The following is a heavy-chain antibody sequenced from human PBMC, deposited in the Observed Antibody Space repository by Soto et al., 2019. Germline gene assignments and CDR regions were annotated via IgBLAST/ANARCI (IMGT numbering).Heavy chain of an antibody. Sequence: GESLKISCKASGYSFTNYWIGWVRQMPGKGLEWMGIIYPGDSNTRYSPSFQGQVTISADKSITTAYLQWSSLKASDTAMYYCARHFPQYHGQYYFDYWGQGTLVTVSS. D-gene: IGHD4-17*01. V-gene: IGHV5-51*01. CDR2: IYPGDSNT. J-gene: IGHJ4*02. CDR1: GYSFTNYW. CDR3: ARHFPQYHGQYYFDY.